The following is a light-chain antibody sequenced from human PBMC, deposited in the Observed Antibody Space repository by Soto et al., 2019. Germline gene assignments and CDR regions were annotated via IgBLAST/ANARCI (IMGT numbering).Light chain of an antibody. V-gene: IGLV2-14*01. CDR2: DVS. J-gene: IGLJ2*01. CDR1: SSDVGGYNY. CDR3: SSYTGSSTYVV. Sequence: QSALTQPGSVSGSPGQSITISCTGTSSDVGGYNYVSWYQQHPGKAPKLMIYDVSNRPSGVSNRFSGSQSANTASLTISGLQAEDEADYSCSSYTGSSTYVVFGGGTKLTVL.